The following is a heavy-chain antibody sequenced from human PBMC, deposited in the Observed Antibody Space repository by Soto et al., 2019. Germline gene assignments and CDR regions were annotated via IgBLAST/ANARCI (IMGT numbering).Heavy chain of an antibody. D-gene: IGHD6-19*01. CDR3: AGRIAVAGWEIDY. Sequence: ASVKVSCKASGYTFTSYGISWVRQAPGQGLEWMGWISAYNGNTNYAQKLQGRVTMTTDTSTSTAYMELRSLGSDDTAVYCCAGRIAVAGWEIDYWGQGTLVTVSS. V-gene: IGHV1-18*01. J-gene: IGHJ4*02. CDR1: GYTFTSYG. CDR2: ISAYNGNT.